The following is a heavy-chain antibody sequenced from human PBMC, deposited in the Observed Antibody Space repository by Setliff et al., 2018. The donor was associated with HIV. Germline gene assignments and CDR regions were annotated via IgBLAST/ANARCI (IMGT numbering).Heavy chain of an antibody. CDR1: GRSIDDSY. Sequence: PSETLSLTCSVSGRSIDDSYWSWIRQSPGKGLEWIGFIKTSGRTNYKPSLKSRVTISLDTSKNQLSLRLNSVTATDTAVYYCARLAEDYYDSGTWEVDYWAHGTLVTVSS. CDR2: IKTSGRT. J-gene: IGHJ4*01. D-gene: IGHD3-10*01. V-gene: IGHV4-4*09. CDR3: ARLAEDYYDSGTWEVDY.